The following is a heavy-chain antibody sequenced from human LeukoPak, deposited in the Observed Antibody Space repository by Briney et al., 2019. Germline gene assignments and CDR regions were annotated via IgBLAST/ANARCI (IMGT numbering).Heavy chain of an antibody. V-gene: IGHV4-34*01. CDR3: ARSSGTGTFSY. Sequence: SETLSLTCAVYGGSFSGYYWSWIRQPPGKGLEWIGEINHSTSTTNYNPSLKSRVTISVDTSKNQFSLRLTSVAAADTAVYYCARSSGTGTFSYWGQGTLVTVSS. CDR2: INHSTSTT. CDR1: GGSFSGYY. J-gene: IGHJ4*02. D-gene: IGHD6-25*01.